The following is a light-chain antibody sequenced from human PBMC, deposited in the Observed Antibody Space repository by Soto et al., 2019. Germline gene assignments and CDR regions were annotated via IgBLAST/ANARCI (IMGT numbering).Light chain of an antibody. V-gene: IGKV2-28*01. Sequence: IVMPQSPLSLAVTPGEPASISCRSSQSVLHTSGSNFVDWYLLKPGQSTQLLFYLGSKRASGVSDKFSGSGSGIDFALEISRVEVEDVGIYYFMQALQSPSTFGHGTRVELK. CDR3: MQALQSPST. CDR2: LGS. J-gene: IGKJ2*01. CDR1: QSVLHTSGSNF.